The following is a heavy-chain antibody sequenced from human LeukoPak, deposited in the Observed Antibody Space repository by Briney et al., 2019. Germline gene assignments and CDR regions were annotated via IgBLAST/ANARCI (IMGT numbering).Heavy chain of an antibody. V-gene: IGHV3-23*01. D-gene: IGHD6-19*01. Sequence: GGSLRLSCAASGFAFSSYAMSWVRQAPGKGLEWVSAISGSGDRKYYADSVRGRVSISRDNSKDTLYLEMNSLRAEDTAVYYCAKDPPGGSSGWPDWGQGTLVTVSS. CDR1: GFAFSSYA. CDR2: ISGSGDRK. J-gene: IGHJ4*02. CDR3: AKDPPGGSSGWPD.